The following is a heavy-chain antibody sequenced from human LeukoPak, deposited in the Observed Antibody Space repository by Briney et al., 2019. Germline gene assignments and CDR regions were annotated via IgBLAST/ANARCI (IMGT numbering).Heavy chain of an antibody. CDR3: ARIPQLPHGDYYYYYYMDV. D-gene: IGHD2-2*01. V-gene: IGHV4-39*01. Sequence: PSQTLSLTCTVSGGSISSSSYYWGWIRQPPGKGLEWIGSIYYSGSTYYNPSLKSRVTISVDTSKNQFSLKLSSVTAADTAVYYCARIPQLPHGDYYYYYYMDVWGKGTTVTVSS. CDR1: GGSISSSSYY. CDR2: IYYSGST. J-gene: IGHJ6*03.